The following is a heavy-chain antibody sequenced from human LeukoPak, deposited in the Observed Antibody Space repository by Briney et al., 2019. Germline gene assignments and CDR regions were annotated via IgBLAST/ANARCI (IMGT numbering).Heavy chain of an antibody. V-gene: IGHV3-48*03. J-gene: IGHJ6*04. CDR3: AELGITMIGGV. D-gene: IGHD3-10*02. Sequence: GGSLRLSCAASGFTFSNYAMSWVRQAPGKGLEWVSYISSSGSTIYYADSVKGRFTITRDNAKNSLYLQMNSLRAEDTAVYYCAELGITMIGGVWGKGTTVTISS. CDR2: ISSSGSTI. CDR1: GFTFSNYA.